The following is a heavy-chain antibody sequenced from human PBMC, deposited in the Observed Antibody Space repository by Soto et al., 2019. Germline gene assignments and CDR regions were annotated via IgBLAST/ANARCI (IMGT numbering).Heavy chain of an antibody. CDR3: AKLAGRVTMVRGPINF. CDR1: GFTFSSYG. D-gene: IGHD3-10*01. J-gene: IGHJ4*02. CDR2: ISGTGDNT. V-gene: IGHV3-23*01. Sequence: EVQLLESGGGLVQPGGSLRLSCAASGFTFSSYGMTWVRQAPGKGLEWVSAISGTGDNTYFADSVKGRFTISRDSSKNTLYLQMNGLRADDTAIYYCAKLAGRVTMVRGPINFWGQGTLVTVSS.